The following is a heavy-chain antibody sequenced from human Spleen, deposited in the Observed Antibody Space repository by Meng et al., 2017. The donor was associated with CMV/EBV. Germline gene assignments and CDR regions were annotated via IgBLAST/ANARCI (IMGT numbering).Heavy chain of an antibody. CDR1: GLIVSSNY. CDR3: AKAWVVPAAIHDAFDI. CDR2: ISGSGGST. D-gene: IGHD2-2*01. Sequence: GGSLRLSCAASGLIVSSNYMTWVRQAPGKGLEWVSAISGSGGSTYYADPVKGRFTISRDNSKNTLYLQMNSLRAEDTAVYYCAKAWVVPAAIHDAFDIWGQGTMVTVSS. J-gene: IGHJ3*02. V-gene: IGHV3-23*01.